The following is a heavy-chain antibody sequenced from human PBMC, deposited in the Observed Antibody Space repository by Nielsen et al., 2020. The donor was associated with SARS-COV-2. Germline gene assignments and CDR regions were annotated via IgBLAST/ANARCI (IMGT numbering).Heavy chain of an antibody. Sequence: GESLKISCAASGFTFSAYGMHWVRQTPANGLEWVAVISYDAVNVDYADSVKGRFTISRDNSRNRLFLQMNSLTYGDSAVYYCARVGGYCSSTSCYRGAFDIWGQGTMVTVSS. D-gene: IGHD2-2*02. CDR2: ISYDAVNV. CDR1: GFTFSAYG. V-gene: IGHV3-30*03. CDR3: ARVGGYCSSTSCYRGAFDI. J-gene: IGHJ3*02.